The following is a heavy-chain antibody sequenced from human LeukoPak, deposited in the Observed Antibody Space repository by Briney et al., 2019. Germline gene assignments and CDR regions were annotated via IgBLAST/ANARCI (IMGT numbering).Heavy chain of an antibody. D-gene: IGHD2-2*03. V-gene: IGHV4-59*01. CDR1: GGSISSYY. J-gene: IGHJ6*03. Sequence: SETLSLACNVSGGSISSYYWSWIRQPPGKGLEWIGYIYYSGSTNYNPSLKSRVTISVDTSKNQFSLKLSSVTAADTAVYYCARGQVDIVVVPASYYYYMDVWGKGTTVTVSS. CDR2: IYYSGST. CDR3: ARGQVDIVVVPASYYYYMDV.